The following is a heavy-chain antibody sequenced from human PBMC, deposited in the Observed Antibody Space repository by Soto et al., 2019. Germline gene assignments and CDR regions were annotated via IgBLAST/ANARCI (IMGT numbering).Heavy chain of an antibody. CDR3: ARDPAIYSGKFDYGLDV. Sequence: PGGSLRLSCAVSGVTVSSYEMNWVRQAPGKGLEWVSYIGTSGKTIYYADSVRGRFTISRDNAKNSLYLQMNSLRAEDTAVYFCARDPAIYSGKFDYGLDVWGRGTTVTVSS. J-gene: IGHJ6*02. V-gene: IGHV3-48*03. D-gene: IGHD4-4*01. CDR1: GVTVSSYE. CDR2: IGTSGKTI.